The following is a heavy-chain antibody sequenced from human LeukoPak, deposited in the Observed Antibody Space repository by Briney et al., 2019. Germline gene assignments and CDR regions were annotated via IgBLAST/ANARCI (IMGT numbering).Heavy chain of an antibody. CDR2: ISSSSTYM. J-gene: IGHJ6*02. Sequence: AGSLRLSCAASGFTLSSYSMNWVRQAPGKGLEWISYISSSSTYMFYADSVKGRFTVSRDNARNSLYLQMNSLRDEDTAVYYCARAITVTALYYFYAMDVWGQGTTVTVSS. CDR1: GFTLSSYS. CDR3: ARAITVTALYYFYAMDV. V-gene: IGHV3-48*02. D-gene: IGHD2-21*02.